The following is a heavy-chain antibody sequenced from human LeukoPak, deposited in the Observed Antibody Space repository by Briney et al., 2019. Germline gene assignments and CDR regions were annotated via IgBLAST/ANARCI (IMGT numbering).Heavy chain of an antibody. J-gene: IGHJ6*04. Sequence: PGGSLRLSCAASGFTFSDYYMSWNRQAPGKGLEWVSYISSSSSYTNYADSVKGRFTISRDNAKNSLYLQMNSLRAEDTAVYYCARDRPAGTAASYYYYGMDVWGKGTTVTVSS. CDR1: GFTFSDYY. CDR3: ARDRPAGTAASYYYYGMDV. CDR2: ISSSSSYT. D-gene: IGHD2-2*01. V-gene: IGHV3-11*06.